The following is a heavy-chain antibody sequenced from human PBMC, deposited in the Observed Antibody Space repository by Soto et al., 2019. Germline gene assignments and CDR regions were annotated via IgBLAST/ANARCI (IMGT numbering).Heavy chain of an antibody. CDR2: IIPIFGTA. CDR1: GGTFSGYA. J-gene: IGHJ6*02. D-gene: IGHD3-3*01. Sequence: SVKVSCKASGGTFSGYAISWVRQAPGQGLEWMGGIIPIFGTANYAQKFQGRVTITADESTSTAYMELSSLRSEDTAVYYCASDLRGRILEWSSYHYYYGMDVWGHGTTVTVS. CDR3: ASDLRGRILEWSSYHYYYGMDV. V-gene: IGHV1-69*13.